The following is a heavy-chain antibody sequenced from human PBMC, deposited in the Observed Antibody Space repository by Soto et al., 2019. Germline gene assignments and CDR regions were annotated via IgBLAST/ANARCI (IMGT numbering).Heavy chain of an antibody. CDR1: GFTFSGFE. CDR3: ACHTEMAATSDVFDI. J-gene: IGHJ3*02. D-gene: IGHD2-15*01. V-gene: IGHV3-48*03. Sequence: VGSLRLSCVASGFTFSGFEMYWVRQSPGRGLEWVSYISSSGNTVYYTDSVKGRFTISRDNARNSLYLQMNSLRAEDTAVYYCACHTEMAATSDVFDIWAQGTMVTVSS. CDR2: ISSSGNTV.